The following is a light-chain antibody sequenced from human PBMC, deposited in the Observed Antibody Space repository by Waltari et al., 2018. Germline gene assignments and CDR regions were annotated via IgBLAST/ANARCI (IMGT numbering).Light chain of an antibody. CDR3: CSYAGSYTSL. CDR2: DVS. J-gene: IGLJ2*01. V-gene: IGLV2-11*01. Sequence: QSALTQPRSVSGSPGQSVTISCPGTSSDVGGYNYVSWYQQHPGKAHKLMIYDVSKRPSGVPDRFSGSKSGNTASLTISGLQAEDEADYYCCSYAGSYTSLFGGGTKLTVL. CDR1: SSDVGGYNY.